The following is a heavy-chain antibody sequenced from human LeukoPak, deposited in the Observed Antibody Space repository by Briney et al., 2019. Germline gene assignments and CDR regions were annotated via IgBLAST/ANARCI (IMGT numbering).Heavy chain of an antibody. CDR3: ARDDGFSCYSY. J-gene: IGHJ4*02. CDR2: IKEDGSKK. Sequence: GGSLRLSCAASGFSFSSYWMNWVRRAPGKGLEWLANIKEDGSKKYYVDSVKGRFTISRDNAKNSLYLQMNSLTVEDTAVYYCARDDGFSCYSYWGQGTLVTVSS. D-gene: IGHD3/OR15-3a*01. V-gene: IGHV3-7*01. CDR1: GFSFSSYW.